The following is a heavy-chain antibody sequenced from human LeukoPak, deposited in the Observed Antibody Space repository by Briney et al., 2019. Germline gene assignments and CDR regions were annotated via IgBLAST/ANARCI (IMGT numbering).Heavy chain of an antibody. V-gene: IGHV3-74*01. CDR1: GFTSSSYW. D-gene: IGHD3-10*01. J-gene: IGHJ5*02. CDR3: VRGRGSYGWFDP. CDR2: ISGDGTAR. Sequence: TGGSLRLSGAASGFTSSSYWMHWVRQVPGKGLVWVSRISGDGTARNYADSVKGRFTISRDDAKNTVDLQMNSLRGEDTAVYYCVRGRGSYGWFDPWGQGTLVTVSS.